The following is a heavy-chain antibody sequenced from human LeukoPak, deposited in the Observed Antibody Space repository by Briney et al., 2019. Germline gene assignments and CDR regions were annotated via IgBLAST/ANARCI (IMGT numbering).Heavy chain of an antibody. CDR1: GYGFRHVY. J-gene: IGHJ5*02. CDR2: INPHSRDT. Sequence: ASVKVSCKASGYGFRHVYFNWVRQAPGQGREWRGLINPHSRDTNYAQRFQGRVSMDASIDTAYMELSRLTSDDTAVYYCATSSSVTHTRDPWGQGTLVTVSS. D-gene: IGHD5/OR15-5a*01. CDR3: ATSSSVTHTRDP. V-gene: IGHV1-2*02.